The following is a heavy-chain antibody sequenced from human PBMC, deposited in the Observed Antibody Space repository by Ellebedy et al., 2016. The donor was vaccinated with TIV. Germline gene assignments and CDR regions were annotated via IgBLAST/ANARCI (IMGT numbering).Heavy chain of an antibody. D-gene: IGHD3-22*01. J-gene: IGHJ5*02. V-gene: IGHV3-7*03. Sequence: LDSLKGRFTISRDNAKNSLYLQMNSLRAEDTAVYYCARARKASSGYSWGQGTLVTVSS. CDR3: ARARKASSGYS.